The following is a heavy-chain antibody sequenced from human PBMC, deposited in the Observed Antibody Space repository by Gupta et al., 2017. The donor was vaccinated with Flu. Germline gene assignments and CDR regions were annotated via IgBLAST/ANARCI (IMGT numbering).Heavy chain of an antibody. CDR3: ARKGYCSSTSCYTSTNERHNWFDP. D-gene: IGHD2-2*02. J-gene: IGHJ5*02. CDR2: INHSGST. Sequence: QPPGKGLEWIGEINHSGSTNYNPSLKSRVTISVDTSKNQFSLKLSSVTAADTAVYYCARKGYCSSTSCYTSTNERHNWFDPWGQGTLVTVSS. V-gene: IGHV4-34*01.